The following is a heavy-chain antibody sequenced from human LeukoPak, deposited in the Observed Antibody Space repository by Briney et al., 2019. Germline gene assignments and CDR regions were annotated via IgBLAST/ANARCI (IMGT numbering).Heavy chain of an antibody. V-gene: IGHV4-38-2*01. Sequence: SETLSLTCAVSGYSLSSGYHWGWIRQPPGKGLEWIGNIYRSGITYYNPSLKSRVTMSVDTSKTQFSLKLTSVTAADTAVYYCARINWNPDFWGQGTLVTVSS. CDR2: IYRSGIT. D-gene: IGHD1-20*01. J-gene: IGHJ4*02. CDR3: ARINWNPDF. CDR1: GYSLSSGYH.